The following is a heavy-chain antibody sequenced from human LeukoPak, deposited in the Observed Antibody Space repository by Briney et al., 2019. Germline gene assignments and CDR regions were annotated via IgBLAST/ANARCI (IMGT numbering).Heavy chain of an antibody. Sequence: PSQTLSLTCTVSGGSISSGSYYWNWIRQPAGKGLEWIGRTYTSGSTNYNPSLKSRVTISVDTSKNQFSLKLTSVTAADTAVYYCARWGDLYWYFDLWGRGTLVTVSS. D-gene: IGHD2-21*02. V-gene: IGHV4-61*02. CDR2: TYTSGST. J-gene: IGHJ2*01. CDR1: GGSISSGSYY. CDR3: ARWGDLYWYFDL.